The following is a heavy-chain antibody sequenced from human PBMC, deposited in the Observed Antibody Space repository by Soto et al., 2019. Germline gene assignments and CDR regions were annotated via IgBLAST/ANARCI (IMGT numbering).Heavy chain of an antibody. CDR1: GFVFDDYS. CDR2: ISWDGETT. V-gene: IGHV3-43*01. J-gene: IGHJ4*02. Sequence: GRSLTLSCEGSGFVFDDYSLHWVRQVPGKGLEWLCLISWDGETTSYAASVKYRFSISRDTSKNSVFLEMRSLRIDDTAVYFCAKEGKSKTWGYYFDSWGQGTVVNVSS. D-gene: IGHD2-15*01. CDR3: AKEGKSKTWGYYFDS.